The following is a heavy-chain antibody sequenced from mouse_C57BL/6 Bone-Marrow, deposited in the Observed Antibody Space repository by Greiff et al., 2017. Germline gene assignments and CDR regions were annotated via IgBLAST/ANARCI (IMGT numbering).Heavy chain of an antibody. CDR1: GYTFTDYY. Sequence: VQLQQSGPELVKPGASVKISCKASGYTFTDYYMNWVKQSHGKSLEWIGDINPNNGGTSYNQKFKGKATLTVDKSSSTAYMERRSLTSEDSAVYYCARSTCEGYFDVWGTGTTVTVSS. CDR3: ARSTCEGYFDV. V-gene: IGHV1-26*01. J-gene: IGHJ1*03. CDR2: INPNNGGT.